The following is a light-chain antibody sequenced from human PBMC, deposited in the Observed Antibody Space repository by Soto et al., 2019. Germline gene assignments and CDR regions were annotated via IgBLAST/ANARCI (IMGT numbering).Light chain of an antibody. CDR1: QSISSW. Sequence: DIQMTQSPSTLSASVGDRVTITCRASQSISSWLAWYQQKXGKAPKLLIYKASSLESGVPSRFSGSGSGTEFTLTISSLQPDDFATYYCQQYNSYARTFGQGTKVEIK. CDR2: KAS. J-gene: IGKJ1*01. CDR3: QQYNSYART. V-gene: IGKV1-5*03.